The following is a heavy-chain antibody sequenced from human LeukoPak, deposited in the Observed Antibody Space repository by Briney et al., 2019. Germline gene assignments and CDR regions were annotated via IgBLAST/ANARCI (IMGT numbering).Heavy chain of an antibody. CDR1: GFTFSSNS. CDR2: ISSSSSYI. J-gene: IGHJ3*02. Sequence: GGSLRLSCAASGFTFSSNSMNWVRQAPGKGLEWVSSISSSSSYIYYADSVKGRFTISRDNAKNSLYLQMNSLRAEDTAVYYCARAKVSPGHDAFDIWGQGTMVTVSS. D-gene: IGHD5/OR15-5a*01. V-gene: IGHV3-21*01. CDR3: ARAKVSPGHDAFDI.